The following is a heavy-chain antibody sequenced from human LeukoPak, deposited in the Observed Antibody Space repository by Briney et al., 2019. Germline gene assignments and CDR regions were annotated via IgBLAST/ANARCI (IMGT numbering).Heavy chain of an antibody. CDR2: ISAYNGDT. D-gene: IGHD2-2*01. J-gene: IGHJ6*03. CDR1: GYTFTSYG. CDR3: ARDNDVVVPAGWFGPYYYYYYMDV. V-gene: IGHV1-18*01. Sequence: ASVKVSCKASGYTFTSYGINWVRQAPGQGLEWMGWISAYNGDTNYAQKLQGRVTMTTDTSTSTAYMELRSLRSDDTAVYYCARDNDVVVPAGWFGPYYYYYYMDVWGKGTTVTISS.